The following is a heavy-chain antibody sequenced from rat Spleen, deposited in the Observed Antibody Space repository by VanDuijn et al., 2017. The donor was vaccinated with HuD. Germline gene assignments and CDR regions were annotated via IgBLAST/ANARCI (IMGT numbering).Heavy chain of an antibody. J-gene: IGHJ2*01. Sequence: EVQLAESGGGLVQPGRSLKLSCVASGITFNRYWMYWVRQAPGKGLEWVSSIDTDGSRTYYPDSVRGRFTISRDNAENTAYLQMNSLWSEDTATYYCAVAGYGYWGQGVVVTVSS. CDR3: AVAGYGY. CDR2: IDTDGSRT. CDR1: GITFNRYW. D-gene: IGHD4-3*01. V-gene: IGHV5-58*01.